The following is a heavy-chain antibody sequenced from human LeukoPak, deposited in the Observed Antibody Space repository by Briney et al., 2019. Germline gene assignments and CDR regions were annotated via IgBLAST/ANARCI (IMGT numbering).Heavy chain of an antibody. J-gene: IGHJ2*01. V-gene: IGHV3-23*01. Sequence: GGTLRLSCAASGFTFSIYGMSWVRQAPGRGLEWVSAMSGSGGSTYYADSVKGRFTISRLNSKTRLYLQMNSLRAEDPVVHYCSTDGHYNSSAYYYVRYFDLWGRGTLVTVSS. CDR1: GFTFSIYG. CDR3: STDGHYNSSAYYYVRYFDL. D-gene: IGHD3-22*01. CDR2: MSGSGGST.